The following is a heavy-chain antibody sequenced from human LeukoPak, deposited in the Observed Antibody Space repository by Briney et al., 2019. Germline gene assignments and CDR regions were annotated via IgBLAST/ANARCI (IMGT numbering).Heavy chain of an antibody. D-gene: IGHD4-11*01. CDR1: GWSFTIYS. Sequence: SETLSRTCAVYGWSFTIYSWTWLRQPPGKSLEWVGEISPSGNTQYNPSLKSRVTISLDASKSQFYLKLNSVTAADTAVYYCARRVRSADYRLDYWGQGTLVTVSS. V-gene: IGHV4-34*01. CDR3: ARRVRSADYRLDY. CDR2: ISPSGNT. J-gene: IGHJ4*02.